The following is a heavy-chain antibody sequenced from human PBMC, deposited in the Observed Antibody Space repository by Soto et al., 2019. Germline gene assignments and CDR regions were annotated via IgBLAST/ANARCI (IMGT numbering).Heavy chain of an antibody. CDR2: IYYSGST. D-gene: IGHD4-17*01. Sequence: SETLSLTCTVSGGSISSGGYYWSWIRQHPGKGLEWIGYIYYSGSTYYNPSLKSRVTISVETSKNQFSLKLSSVTAADTAVYYCARGPSTVTTNYYYYMDVWGKGTTVTVSS. J-gene: IGHJ6*03. CDR1: GGSISSGGYY. CDR3: ARGPSTVTTNYYYYMDV. V-gene: IGHV4-31*03.